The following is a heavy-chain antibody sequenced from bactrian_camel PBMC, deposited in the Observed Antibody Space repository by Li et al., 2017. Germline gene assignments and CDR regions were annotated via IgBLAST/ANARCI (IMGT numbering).Heavy chain of an antibody. Sequence: HVQLVESGGGSVQAGESLRLSCIFSGATARVYSMGWFRQVPGKEREGVAAIYTRRSDTYYSPSVKGRFTISQDSPKNTMYLQMDNLKPEDTAVYYCVADQDPFGRRAADDVCAALPAYRYSGQGTQVTVS. J-gene: IGHJ4*01. CDR1: GATARVYS. CDR2: IYTRRSDT. V-gene: IGHV3S54*01. D-gene: IGHD7*01. CDR3: VADQDPFGRRAADDVCAALPAYRY.